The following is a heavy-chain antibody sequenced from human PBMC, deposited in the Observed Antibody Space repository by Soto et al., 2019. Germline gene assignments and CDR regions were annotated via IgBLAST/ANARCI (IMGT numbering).Heavy chain of an antibody. CDR2: ISGSGGST. D-gene: IGHD3-9*01. Sequence: ASETLSLTCTVSGGSISSGDYYWSWIRQPPGKGLEWVSAISGSGGSTYYADSVKGRFTISRDNSKNTLYLQMNSLRAEDTAVYYCAKDGYDILTGFTPRDAFDIWGQGTMVTVSS. J-gene: IGHJ3*02. CDR1: GGSISSGDYY. V-gene: IGHV3-23*01. CDR3: AKDGYDILTGFTPRDAFDI.